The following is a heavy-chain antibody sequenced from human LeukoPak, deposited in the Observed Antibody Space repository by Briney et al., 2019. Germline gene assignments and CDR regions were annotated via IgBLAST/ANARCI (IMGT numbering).Heavy chain of an antibody. CDR2: IGLSSGAR. CDR1: GFTFSDYS. CDR3: ARDHNYAFDY. V-gene: IGHV3-11*04. D-gene: IGHD5-18*01. J-gene: IGHJ4*02. Sequence: PGGSLRLSCAASGFTFSDYSMNWVRQAPGKGLEWVSYIGLSSGARYYADSVKGRFSTSSDNAKNSLSLQMNSLRADDTAVYYCARDHNYAFDYWGQGILVTVSS.